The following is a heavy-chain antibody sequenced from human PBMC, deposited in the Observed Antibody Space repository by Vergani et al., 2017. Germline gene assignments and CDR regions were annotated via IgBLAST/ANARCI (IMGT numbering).Heavy chain of an antibody. D-gene: IGHD5-24*01. CDR2: ISPYNHKT. Sequence: VQLLESGGGLVQPGGSLRLSCAASGYTFVNHPITWVRQAPGQGLEWMGWISPYNHKTLYSQKVEGRVTMTSDTSSSTVFLELRRLTSDDTAIYYCARSQMATNDFDLWGRGTLVTVSS. V-gene: IGHV1-18*04. CDR3: ARSQMATNDFDL. J-gene: IGHJ4*02. CDR1: GYTFVNHP.